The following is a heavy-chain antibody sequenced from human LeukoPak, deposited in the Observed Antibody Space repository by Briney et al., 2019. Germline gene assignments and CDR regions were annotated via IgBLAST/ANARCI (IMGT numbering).Heavy chain of an antibody. CDR3: AGHYYGSGGGFDH. V-gene: IGHV4-61*01. J-gene: IGHJ4*02. CDR1: GGSVSSRSYF. CDR2: IYYSGST. D-gene: IGHD3-10*01. Sequence: SETLSLTCTVSGGSVSSRSYFWSWIRQPPGKGLEWIGFIYYSGSTNYNPSLKSRVTISLDTSKNQFSLKLSSVTAEDTAVYYCAGHYYGSGGGFDHWGQETLVTVSS.